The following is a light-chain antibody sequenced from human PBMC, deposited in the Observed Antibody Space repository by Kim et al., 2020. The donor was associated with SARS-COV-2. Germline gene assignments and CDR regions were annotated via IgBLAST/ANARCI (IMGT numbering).Light chain of an antibody. CDR1: KLGDKY. J-gene: IGLJ2*01. CDR3: QAWDSSTVV. CDR2: QDS. V-gene: IGLV3-1*01. Sequence: ELSQPPSVSVSPGQTASITCSGDKLGDKYACWYQQKPGQSPVLVIYQDSKRPSGIPERFSGSNSGNTATLTISGTQAMDEADYYCQAWDSSTVVFGGGTQLTV.